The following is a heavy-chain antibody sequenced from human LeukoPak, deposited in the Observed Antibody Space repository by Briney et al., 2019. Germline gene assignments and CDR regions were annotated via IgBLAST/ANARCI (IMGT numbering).Heavy chain of an antibody. V-gene: IGHV4-39*07. Sequence: SETLSLICTVSGGSISSSSYYWGWIRQPPGKGLEWIGSIYYSGSTYYNPSLKSRVTISVDTSKNQFSLKLSSVTAADTAVYYCARRNYYYYYYMDVWGKGTTVTVSS. CDR1: GGSISSSSYY. CDR2: IYYSGST. J-gene: IGHJ6*03. CDR3: ARRNYYYYYYMDV.